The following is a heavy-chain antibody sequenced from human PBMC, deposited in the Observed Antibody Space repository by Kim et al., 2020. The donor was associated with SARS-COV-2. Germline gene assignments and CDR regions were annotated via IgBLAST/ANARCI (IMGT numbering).Heavy chain of an antibody. CDR3: ARGLAAAGTGWFDP. J-gene: IGHJ5*02. V-gene: IGHV4-34*01. CDR2: INHSGST. Sequence: SETLSLTCAVYGGSFSGYYWSWIRQPPGKGLEWIGEINHSGSTNYNPSLKSRVTISVDTSKNQFSLKLSSVTAADTAVYYCARGLAAAGTGWFDPWGQGT. D-gene: IGHD6-13*01. CDR1: GGSFSGYY.